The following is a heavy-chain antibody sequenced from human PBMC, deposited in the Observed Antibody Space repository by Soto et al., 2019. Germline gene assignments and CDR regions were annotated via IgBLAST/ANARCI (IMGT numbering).Heavy chain of an antibody. CDR3: ARAVDIVVVVAATPTPHPSFHYMDV. V-gene: IGHV4-34*01. CDR2: INHSGST. D-gene: IGHD2-15*01. CDR1: GGSFSGYY. J-gene: IGHJ6*03. Sequence: SETLSLTCAVYGGSFSGYYWSWIRQPPGKGLEWIGEINHSGSTNYNPSLKSRVTISVDTSKNQFSLKLSSVTAADTAVYYCARAVDIVVVVAATPTPHPSFHYMDVWGKGTTVTVSS.